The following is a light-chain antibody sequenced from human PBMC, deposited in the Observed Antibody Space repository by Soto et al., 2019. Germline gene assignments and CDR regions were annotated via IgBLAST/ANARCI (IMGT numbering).Light chain of an antibody. J-gene: IGKJ5*01. V-gene: IGKV3-15*01. CDR2: GAS. CDR1: QSVSSN. Sequence: ETVMTQSPATLSVSPGERATLSCRASQSVSSNLAWFQQKPGQAPRLLIYGASTRATGIPARFSGSGSGTDFILTISSLDPEDFGVYFCQQRHNWPITFGQGTRLDIK. CDR3: QQRHNWPIT.